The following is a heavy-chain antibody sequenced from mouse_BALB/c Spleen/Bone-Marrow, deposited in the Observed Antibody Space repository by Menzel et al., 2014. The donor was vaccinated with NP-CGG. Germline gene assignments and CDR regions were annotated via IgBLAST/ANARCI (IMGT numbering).Heavy chain of an antibody. J-gene: IGHJ2*01. CDR2: INPDSGTI. CDR3: ARLGYYGYFDY. D-gene: IGHD2-3*01. CDR1: GFDFSRYW. Sequence: DVQLQESGGGLVQPGGSLKLSCAASGFDFSRYWMSWVRQAPGKGLEWIGEINPDSGTINYTPSLKDKFIISRDNAKNTLYLQMSKVRSEDTALYYCARLGYYGYFDYWGQGTTLTVSS. V-gene: IGHV4-1*02.